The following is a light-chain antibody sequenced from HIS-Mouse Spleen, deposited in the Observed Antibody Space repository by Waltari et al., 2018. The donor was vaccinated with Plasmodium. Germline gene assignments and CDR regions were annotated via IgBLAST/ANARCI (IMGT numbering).Light chain of an antibody. CDR3: YSTDSSGNHRV. V-gene: IGLV3-10*01. CDR2: EDS. Sequence: SYELTQPPSVSLSPGHTARLTCPGDALPKTYAYWYQQKSGQAPVLVIYEDSKRPSGIPERFSGSSSGTMATLTISGAQVEDEADYYCYSTDSSGNHRVFGGGTKLTVL. CDR1: ALPKTY. J-gene: IGLJ3*02.